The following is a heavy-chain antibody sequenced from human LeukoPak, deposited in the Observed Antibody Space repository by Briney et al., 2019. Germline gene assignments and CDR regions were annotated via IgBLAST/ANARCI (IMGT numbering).Heavy chain of an antibody. Sequence: SETPSLTCTASDYSISSIHCWGWIRQPPGKGLEWIGSICQSGSTYYSPSLKSRVILSLDTSKNQFSLKLSSVTAADTAVYYCARDQGTRINWFDPWGQGTLVTVSS. CDR1: DYSISSIHC. D-gene: IGHD1-14*01. CDR3: ARDQGTRINWFDP. J-gene: IGHJ5*02. V-gene: IGHV4-38-2*02. CDR2: ICQSGST.